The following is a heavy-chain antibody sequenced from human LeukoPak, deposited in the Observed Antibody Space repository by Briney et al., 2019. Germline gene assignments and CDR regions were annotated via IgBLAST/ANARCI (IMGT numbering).Heavy chain of an antibody. V-gene: IGHV3-21*04. CDR1: GFTFSSYS. CDR2: ISSGSNYI. D-gene: IGHD3-22*01. J-gene: IGHJ4*02. CDR3: AKATLLYYYDSSGYPDYYFDY. Sequence: GGSLRLSCAASGFTFSSYSMVWVRQAPGKGLEWVSSISSGSNYIYYADSVKGRFTISRDNSKNTLYLQMNSLRAEDTAVYYCAKATLLYYYDSSGYPDYYFDYWGQGTLVTVSS.